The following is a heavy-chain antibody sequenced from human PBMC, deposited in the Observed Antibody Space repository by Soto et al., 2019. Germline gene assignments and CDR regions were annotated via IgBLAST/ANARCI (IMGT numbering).Heavy chain of an antibody. CDR3: ASTIFGVVTYAFDI. J-gene: IGHJ3*02. CDR2: INHSGST. V-gene: IGHV4-34*01. Sequence: SETLSLTCAVYGGSFSGYYWSWIRQPPGKGLEWIGEINHSGSTNYNPSLKSRVTISVDTSKNQFSLKLSSVTAADTAVYYCASTIFGVVTYAFDIWGQGTMVTVSS. CDR1: GGSFSGYY. D-gene: IGHD3-3*01.